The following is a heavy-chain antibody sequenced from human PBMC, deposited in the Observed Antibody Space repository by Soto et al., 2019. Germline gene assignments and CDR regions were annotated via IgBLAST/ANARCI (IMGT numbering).Heavy chain of an antibody. J-gene: IGHJ6*02. CDR1: GGSISSGGYY. CDR3: ARDRKSSWYQDHYYGMDV. CDR2: IYYSGST. V-gene: IGHV4-31*03. Sequence: SETLSLTCTVSGGSISSGGYYWSWIRQHPGKGLEWIGYIYYSGSTYYNPSLKSRVTISVDTSKNQFSLKLSSVTAADTAVYYCARDRKSSWYQDHYYGMDVWGQGTTVTVSS. D-gene: IGHD6-13*01.